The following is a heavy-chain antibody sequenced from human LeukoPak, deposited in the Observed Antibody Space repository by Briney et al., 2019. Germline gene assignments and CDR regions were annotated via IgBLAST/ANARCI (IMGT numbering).Heavy chain of an antibody. D-gene: IGHD3-10*01. Sequence: GASVKVSCRASGYTFTSYGISWVRQAPGKGLEWMGWISAYNGNTNYAQRPQGRVTMATDTSTSTAYMELRSLRSDDTAVYYCARLQLLWFGELLSGYYFYYWGQGTLVTVSS. V-gene: IGHV1-18*04. CDR1: GYTFTSYG. CDR3: ARLQLLWFGELLSGYYFYY. CDR2: ISAYNGNT. J-gene: IGHJ4*02.